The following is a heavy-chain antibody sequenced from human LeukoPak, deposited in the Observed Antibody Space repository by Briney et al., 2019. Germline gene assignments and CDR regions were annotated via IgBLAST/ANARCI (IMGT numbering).Heavy chain of an antibody. CDR1: GYSFTAFY. CDR2: IHPRRGDT. Sequence: ASVKVSCKTSGYSFTAFYIHWVRQAPGQGLEWMGWIHPRRGDTNYAQKFQGRVTMTRDTSISTAYMELSRLRSDDTAAYYCARDPSGDRGYFDYWGQGTLVTVSS. J-gene: IGHJ4*02. CDR3: ARDPSGDRGYFDY. D-gene: IGHD7-27*01. V-gene: IGHV1-2*02.